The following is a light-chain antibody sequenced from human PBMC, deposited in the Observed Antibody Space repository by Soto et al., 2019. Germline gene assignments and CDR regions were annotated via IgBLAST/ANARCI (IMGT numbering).Light chain of an antibody. CDR2: DIS. CDR3: LLAYSGDREV. Sequence: QAVVTQDPSLTVSPGGPVTLTCGSSTGAVTSGHYPYWFQQKPGQAPRTLMYDISNKHSWTPARFSGSLLGGKAALTLSGEQPQDEADYYCLLAYSGDREVFGGGTKLTVL. V-gene: IGLV7-46*01. CDR1: TGAVTSGHY. J-gene: IGLJ2*01.